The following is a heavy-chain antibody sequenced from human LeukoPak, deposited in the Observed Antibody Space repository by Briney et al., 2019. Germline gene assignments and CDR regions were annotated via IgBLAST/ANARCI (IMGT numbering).Heavy chain of an antibody. V-gene: IGHV1-18*01. Sequence: ASVKVSCKASGYSFTSYGISWVRQAPGQGLEWMGRISAYNGNTNYAQKFQGRVTMTTDTSTSTAYMELRSLRSDDTAVYYCARVWLADRQYYYFDYWGQGTLVTVSS. CDR1: GYSFTSYG. J-gene: IGHJ4*02. D-gene: IGHD6-19*01. CDR3: ARVWLADRQYYYFDY. CDR2: ISAYNGNT.